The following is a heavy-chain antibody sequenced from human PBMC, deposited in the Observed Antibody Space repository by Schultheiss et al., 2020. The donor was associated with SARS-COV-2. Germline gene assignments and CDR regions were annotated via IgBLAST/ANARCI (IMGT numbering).Heavy chain of an antibody. CDR1: GGSISSGGYY. V-gene: IGHV4-39*01. Sequence: SETLSLTCGVSGGSISSGGYYWSWIRQPPGKGLEWIGNVYYTGHSYSNPPLESRVTMSVDTSKNQFSLNLDSVTAADTAVYYCARQVSEGMDVWGQGTTVTVSS. J-gene: IGHJ6*02. CDR3: ARQVSEGMDV. CDR2: VYYTGHS.